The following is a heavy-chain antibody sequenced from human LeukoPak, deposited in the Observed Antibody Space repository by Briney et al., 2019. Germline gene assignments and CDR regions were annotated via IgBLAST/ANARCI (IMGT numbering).Heavy chain of an antibody. D-gene: IGHD2-2*01. CDR2: ISYDGSNR. CDR1: GFTFSGYA. CDR3: AKGGYGIVVVPAAPFDY. Sequence: PGGSLRLSCAASGFTFSGYAVHWVRQAPGKGLEWVAVISYDGSNRYYADSVKGRFTISRDNSKNTLYLQMNSLRAEDTTVYYCAKGGYGIVVVPAAPFDYWGQGTLVTVSS. J-gene: IGHJ4*02. V-gene: IGHV3-30*04.